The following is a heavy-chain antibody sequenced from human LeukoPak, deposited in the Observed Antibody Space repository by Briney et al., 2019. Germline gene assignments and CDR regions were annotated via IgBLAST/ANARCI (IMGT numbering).Heavy chain of an antibody. CDR1: GGTFNNYA. V-gene: IGHV1-69*04. CDR3: ASGYYYPFDY. Sequence: GASVKVSCKASGGTFNNYAISWVRQAPGQGLEWMGRTIPILGIAQYAQKFQGRVTITADKSTNTAYMDLGSLRSEDTAVYYCASGYYYPFDYWGQGTLVTVSS. D-gene: IGHD3-22*01. CDR2: TIPILGIA. J-gene: IGHJ4*02.